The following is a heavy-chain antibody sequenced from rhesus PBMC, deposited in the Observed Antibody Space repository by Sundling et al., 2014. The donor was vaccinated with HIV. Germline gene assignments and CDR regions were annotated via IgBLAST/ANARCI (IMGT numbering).Heavy chain of an antibody. J-gene: IGHJ4*01. V-gene: IGHV4-93*01. Sequence: QVQLQESGPAVVKPSETLSLTCAVSGGSISSNYWWTWIRQSPGKGLEWIGRVYGSGGSTEYNPTLKSRVIISKATSKNQLSLKLRSVTAADTAVYYCARDLIVMYTVMGFDFWGQGVLVTVSS. CDR2: VYGSGGST. CDR3: ARDLIVMYTVMGFDF. CDR1: GGSISSNYW. D-gene: IGHD2-27*01.